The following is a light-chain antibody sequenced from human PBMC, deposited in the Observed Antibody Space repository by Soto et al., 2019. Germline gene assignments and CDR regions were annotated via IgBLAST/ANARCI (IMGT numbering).Light chain of an antibody. CDR1: QSVSSSY. CDR3: QQYGSSPRT. J-gene: IGKJ1*01. Sequence: EIVLTQSAGTLSLSPGERATLSWRASQSVSSSYLAWYQQKHGQAPRLLIYGASSRATGIPDRFSGSGYGTDFTLTISRLETEDFAVYYCQQYGSSPRTFGQGTKVDIK. CDR2: GAS. V-gene: IGKV3-20*01.